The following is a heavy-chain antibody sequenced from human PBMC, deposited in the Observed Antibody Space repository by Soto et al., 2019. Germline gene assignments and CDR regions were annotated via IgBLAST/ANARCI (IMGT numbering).Heavy chain of an antibody. Sequence: QVQLVESGGGVVQPGRSLRLSCAASGFTFSSYAMHWVRQAPGKGLEWVAVISYDGSNKYYADSVKGRFTISRDNSENTLYLQMNSLRAEDTAVYYCARVRGSYYVPHFDYWGQGTLVTVSS. CDR3: ARVRGSYYVPHFDY. CDR2: ISYDGSNK. CDR1: GFTFSSYA. V-gene: IGHV3-30-3*01. J-gene: IGHJ4*02. D-gene: IGHD1-26*01.